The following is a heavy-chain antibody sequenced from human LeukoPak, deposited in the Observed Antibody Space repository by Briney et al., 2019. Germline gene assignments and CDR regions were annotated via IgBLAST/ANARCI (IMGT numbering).Heavy chain of an antibody. CDR1: GGSISGYY. CDR3: ARGRAAAVPYYYYYGMDV. CDR2: IYTSGST. D-gene: IGHD6-13*01. Sequence: SETLSLTCTVSGGSISGYYWSWMRQPAGKGLEWIGRIYTSGSTNYNPSLKSRVTMSVDTSKNQFSLKLSSVTAADTAVYYCARGRAAAVPYYYYYGMDVWGQGTTVTVSS. V-gene: IGHV4-4*07. J-gene: IGHJ6*02.